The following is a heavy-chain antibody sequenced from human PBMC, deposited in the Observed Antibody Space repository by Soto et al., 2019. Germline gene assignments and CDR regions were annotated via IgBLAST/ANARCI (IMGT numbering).Heavy chain of an antibody. CDR2: IRRDGGEE. D-gene: IGHD3-22*01. J-gene: IGHJ3*02. Sequence: DVQLMESGGCLVQPGGSLRLSGAASGSTFSYYWLTGVRRAPGKGLEGVANIRRDGGEEHNVDSVKGRFTVSRDNAKESLYLQMNSLRIEDTAVYYCARDATYRDSSFYYDVFDIWGQGTMVTVSS. CDR3: ARDATYRDSSFYYDVFDI. CDR1: GSTFSYYW. V-gene: IGHV3-7*03.